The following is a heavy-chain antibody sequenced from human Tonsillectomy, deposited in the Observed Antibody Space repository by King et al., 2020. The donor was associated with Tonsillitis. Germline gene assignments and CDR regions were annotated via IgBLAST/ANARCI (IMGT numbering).Heavy chain of an antibody. CDR3: AGHGAGGRLKGGNDAFDI. CDR1: GGSISSFY. V-gene: IGHV4-59*08. CDR2: FSYTGST. D-gene: IGHD3-16*01. Sequence: VQLQESGPGQVKPSETLSLTCTVSGGSISSFYWSWIRQPPGKGLEHIGYFSYTGSTNYNPSLKSRVTLSVDTSKNQYSLKLSSVTAADTATYYCAGHGAGGRLKGGNDAFDIWGQGTMVIVSS. J-gene: IGHJ3*02.